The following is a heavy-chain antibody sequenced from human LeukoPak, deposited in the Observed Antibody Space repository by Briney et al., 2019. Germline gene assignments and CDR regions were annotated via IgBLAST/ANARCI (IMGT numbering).Heavy chain of an antibody. J-gene: IGHJ4*02. V-gene: IGHV1-69*04. CDR1: GGTFSSYA. Sequence: RASVKVSCKASGGTFSSYATSWVRQAPGQGLEWMGRIIPILGIANYAQKFQGRVTITAGKSTSTAYMELSSLRSEDTAVYYCAREASVTMVRGVMNYWGQGTLVTVSS. CDR3: AREASVTMVRGVMNY. D-gene: IGHD3-10*01. CDR2: IIPILGIA.